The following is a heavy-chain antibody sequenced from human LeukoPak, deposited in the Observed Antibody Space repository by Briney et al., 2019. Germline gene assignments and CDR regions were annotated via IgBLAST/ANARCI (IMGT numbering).Heavy chain of an antibody. CDR3: ARAPSEIGGYYPEYFRH. J-gene: IGHJ1*01. CDR1: RFSFSSYW. Sequence: GGSLRLSCAASRFSFSSYWMHWVRQAPGKGLVWVSRIKSDGKTNYSDSVKGRFTISRDNAKNTVSLQMNSLRAEDTGVYYCARAPSEIGGYYPEYFRHWGQGTLVTVSS. D-gene: IGHD3-22*01. V-gene: IGHV3-74*01. CDR2: IKSDGKT.